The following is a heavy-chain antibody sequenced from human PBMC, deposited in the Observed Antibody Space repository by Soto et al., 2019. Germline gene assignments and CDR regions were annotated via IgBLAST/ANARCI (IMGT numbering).Heavy chain of an antibody. Sequence: VQLVQSGAEVKMPGSSVKVSCKASGGTFSSYSISWVRQAPGQGLEWMGGIIPIFGTAIYAQKFQGRVKITADESTTAAYMELSSLRSDDKAVYYCASGGIAAAGESRHPGQFYYGMDVWGQGTTVTVSS. CDR2: IIPIFGTA. CDR3: ASGGIAAAGESRHPGQFYYGMDV. J-gene: IGHJ6*02. V-gene: IGHV1-69*01. D-gene: IGHD6-13*01. CDR1: GGTFSSYS.